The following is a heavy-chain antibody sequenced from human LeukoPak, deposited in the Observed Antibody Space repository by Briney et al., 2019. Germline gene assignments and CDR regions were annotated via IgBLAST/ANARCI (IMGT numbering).Heavy chain of an antibody. J-gene: IGHJ4*02. V-gene: IGHV1-2*07. CDR1: GYTFTGYY. CDR2: INPNSGGT. D-gene: IGHD3-3*01. CDR3: ARDAPYYDFWSGYYSRNYFDY. Sequence: ASVKVSCKASGYTFTGYYMHWVRRAPGQGLEWMGWINPNSGGTNYAHKFEGRVTMTRDTSISTAYMELSRLRSDDTAVYYCARDAPYYDFWSGYYSRNYFDYWGQGTLVTVSS.